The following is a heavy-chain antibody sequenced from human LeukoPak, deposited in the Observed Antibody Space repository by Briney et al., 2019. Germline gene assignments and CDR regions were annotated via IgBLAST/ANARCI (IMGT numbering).Heavy chain of an antibody. J-gene: IGHJ4*02. D-gene: IGHD5-18*01. CDR3: ARDDGYSYGMNDY. V-gene: IGHV1-2*06. Sequence: ASVKVSCKASGYTFTGYFMHWVRQAPGQGLEWMGRINPNSGGTNYAQKFQGRVTMTRDTSISTAYMELSRLRSDDTAVYYCARDDGYSYGMNDYWGQGTLVTVSS. CDR2: INPNSGGT. CDR1: GYTFTGYF.